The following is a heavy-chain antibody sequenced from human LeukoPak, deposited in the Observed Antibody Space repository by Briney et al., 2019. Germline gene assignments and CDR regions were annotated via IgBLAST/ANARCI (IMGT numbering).Heavy chain of an antibody. CDR3: ARSLVGAVYGSDY. V-gene: IGHV3-30*04. D-gene: IGHD1-26*01. Sequence: GRSLRLSCAASGFTFSSYAMHWVRQAPGKGLDWVTVISYDGKNKYYADSVKGRFTISRDNFKNTLYLQMNSLRPDDTAVYYCARSLVGAVYGSDYWGQGTLVTVSS. J-gene: IGHJ4*02. CDR1: GFTFSSYA. CDR2: ISYDGKNK.